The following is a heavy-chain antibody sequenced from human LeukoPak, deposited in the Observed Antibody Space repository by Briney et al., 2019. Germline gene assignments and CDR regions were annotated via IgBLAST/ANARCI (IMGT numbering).Heavy chain of an antibody. V-gene: IGHV3-15*01. CDR3: TTGTWIQLWLADY. D-gene: IGHD5-18*01. Sequence: GGSLRLSCAASGFTFSNTCMTWVRQAPGKGLEWVGHIKSKTDSGTTDYAAPVKGRFTISRDDSKNTLYLQMNSLKTEDTAVYYCTTGTWIQLWLADYWGQGTLVTVSS. CDR2: IKSKTDSGTT. J-gene: IGHJ4*02. CDR1: GFTFSNTC.